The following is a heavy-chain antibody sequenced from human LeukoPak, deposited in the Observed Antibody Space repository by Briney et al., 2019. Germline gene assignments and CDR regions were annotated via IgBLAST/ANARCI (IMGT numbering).Heavy chain of an antibody. CDR3: ARDRSGSYYTFDI. J-gene: IGHJ3*02. V-gene: IGHV3-66*01. Sequence: GGSLRLSCAASGFTFSDYYMSWVRQAPGKGLEWVSVIYSGGSTYYADSVKGRFTISRDNSKNTLYLQMNSLRAEDTAVYYCARDRSGSYYTFDIWGQGTMVTVSS. D-gene: IGHD1-26*01. CDR2: IYSGGST. CDR1: GFTFSDYY.